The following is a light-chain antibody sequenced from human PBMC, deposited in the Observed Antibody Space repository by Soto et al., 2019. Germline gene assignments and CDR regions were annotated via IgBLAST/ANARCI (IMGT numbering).Light chain of an antibody. Sequence: DIVLTQSPGTLSVSPGESATLSCRASQSVSRALAWYQHVPGQAPRLLIYDSSTRATGVPARFSGSGSGTRFTLTISSLQSEDFAVYYCQQYNNWPPRYTFGQGTKLQI. CDR3: QQYNNWPPRYT. V-gene: IGKV3-15*01. CDR2: DSS. J-gene: IGKJ2*01. CDR1: QSVSRA.